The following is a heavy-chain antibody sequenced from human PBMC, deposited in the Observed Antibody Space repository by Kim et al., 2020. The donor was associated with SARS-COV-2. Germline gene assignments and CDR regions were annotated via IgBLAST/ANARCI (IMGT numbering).Heavy chain of an antibody. Sequence: ASVKVSCKASGYTFTGYYMHWVRQAPGQGLEWMGWINPNSGGTNYAQKFQGWVTMTRDTSISTAYMELSRLRSDDTAVYYCAREFWDMVRGGGWFDPWGQGTLVTVSS. CDR3: AREFWDMVRGGGWFDP. CDR1: GYTFTGYY. D-gene: IGHD3-10*01. CDR2: INPNSGGT. J-gene: IGHJ5*02. V-gene: IGHV1-2*04.